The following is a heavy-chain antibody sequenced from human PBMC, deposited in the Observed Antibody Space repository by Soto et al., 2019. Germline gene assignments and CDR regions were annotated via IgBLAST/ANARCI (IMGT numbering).Heavy chain of an antibody. CDR3: ARGGGSYYKYWFDP. CDR1: GDSINAYY. J-gene: IGHJ5*02. Sequence: QVQLQESGPGLVKPSETLSLTCTVSGDSINAYYWNWVRQPPGEGLEWIGYIYYSGSTSYNPSLKSRVTISLDTSKNQFSLKPSSVTAADTAVYYCARGGGSYYKYWFDPWGQGTLVTVSS. CDR2: IYYSGST. V-gene: IGHV4-59*01. D-gene: IGHD1-26*01.